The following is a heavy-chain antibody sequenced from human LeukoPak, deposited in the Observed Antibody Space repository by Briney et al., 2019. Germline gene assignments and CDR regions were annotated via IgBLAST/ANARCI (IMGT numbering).Heavy chain of an antibody. V-gene: IGHV4-59*01. CDR3: AREYSGSYYFDY. CDR2: IYYSGST. Sequence: PSETLSLTCTISGGSISSYYWSWIRQPPGKGLEWIGCIYYSGSTNYNPSLKSRVTISVDTSKNQFSLKLSSVTAADTAVYYCAREYSGSYYFDYWGQGTLVTVSS. CDR1: GGSISSYY. D-gene: IGHD1-26*01. J-gene: IGHJ4*02.